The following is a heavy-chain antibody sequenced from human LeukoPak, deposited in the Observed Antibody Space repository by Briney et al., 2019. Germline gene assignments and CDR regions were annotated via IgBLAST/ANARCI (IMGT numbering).Heavy chain of an antibody. D-gene: IGHD2-2*01. CDR2: MNPNSGNT. CDR3: ASSTCSSTSCRNYYYYMDV. CDR1: GYTFTSYG. V-gene: IGHV1-8*02. Sequence: GASVKVSCKASGYTFTSYGISWVRQATGQGLEWMGWMNPNSGNTGYAQKFQGRVTMTRNTSISTAYMELSSLRSEDTAVYYCASSTCSSTSCRNYYYYMDVWGKGTTVTVSS. J-gene: IGHJ6*03.